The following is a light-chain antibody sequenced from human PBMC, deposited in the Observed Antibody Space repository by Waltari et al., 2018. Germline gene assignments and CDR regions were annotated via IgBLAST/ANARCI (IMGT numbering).Light chain of an antibody. Sequence: QSVLTQPPSVSGAPGQRVTIYCTGSSSNIGAGYDVHWYQQLPGTAPKLLIYCNSNRPSGVPDRFSGSKSGTSASLAITGLQAEDEADYYCQSYDSSLSGYVFGTGTKVTVL. J-gene: IGLJ1*01. CDR1: SSNIGAGYD. CDR3: QSYDSSLSGYV. CDR2: CNS. V-gene: IGLV1-40*01.